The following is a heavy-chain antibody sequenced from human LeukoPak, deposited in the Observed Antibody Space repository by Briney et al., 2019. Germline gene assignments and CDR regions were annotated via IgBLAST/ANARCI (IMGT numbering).Heavy chain of an antibody. CDR2: IYSTSNHI. CDR1: LFPFSTYT. J-gene: IGHJ4*02. V-gene: IGHV3-21*01. D-gene: IGHD2-15*01. CDR3: ARDSPDEYCSGESCA. Sequence: GGGLRVSCGDSLFPFSTYTMTWVRPAPGKGLERVSCIYSTSNHIYYTDSVRGRFTISRDNAKNSLYLQMNSPRAEDTAVYYCARDSPDEYCSGESCAWGQGRLVTVSS.